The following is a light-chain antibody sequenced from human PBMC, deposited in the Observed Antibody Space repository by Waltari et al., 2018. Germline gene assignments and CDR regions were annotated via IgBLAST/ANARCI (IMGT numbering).Light chain of an antibody. J-gene: IGLJ3*02. CDR2: DVT. CDR1: NSDVADYDY. Sequence: QSALTQPPSASGSPGQSVTISCTGTNSDVADYDYVSWYQYHPGKAPTLLSYDVTKRPPGVPGRFSGSKSGNPASLTVSGLQAEDEADYYCSSYARSSHVVFGGGTKLTVL. V-gene: IGLV2-8*01. CDR3: SSYARSSHVV.